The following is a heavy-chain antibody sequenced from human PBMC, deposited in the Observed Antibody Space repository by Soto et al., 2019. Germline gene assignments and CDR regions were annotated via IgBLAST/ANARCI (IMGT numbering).Heavy chain of an antibody. CDR3: AKYCSSDVCFDY. V-gene: IGHV3-48*02. CDR2: ISGSGDTK. Sequence: GSLRLFCASSGFTFSSCSMNWVRQAPGKGLEWVSFISGSGDTKYYADSVKGRFTISRDNAKNSLYLQMSSLRDEDTAVYYCAKYCSSDVCFDYWGQGTLVTVSS. CDR1: GFTFSSCS. J-gene: IGHJ4*02. D-gene: IGHD2-8*01.